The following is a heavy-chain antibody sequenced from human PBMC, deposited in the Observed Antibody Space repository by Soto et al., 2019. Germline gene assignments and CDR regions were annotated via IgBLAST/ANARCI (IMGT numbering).Heavy chain of an antibody. CDR2: IIPILGIA. V-gene: IGHV1-69*04. D-gene: IGHD2-2*01. Sequence: SVKVSCKASGGTFSSYTISWVRQAPGQGLEWMGRIIPILGIANYAQKFQGRVTITADKSTSTAYMELSSLRSEDTAVYYCAREQYFSSTSCSICFAPGGQGTLVTVS. CDR1: GGTFSSYT. CDR3: AREQYFSSTSCSICFAP. J-gene: IGHJ5*02.